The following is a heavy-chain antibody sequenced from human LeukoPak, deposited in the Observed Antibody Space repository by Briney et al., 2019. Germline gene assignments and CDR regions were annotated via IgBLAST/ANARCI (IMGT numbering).Heavy chain of an antibody. D-gene: IGHD5-12*01. CDR3: ARKLWGGYDGLSYYYYGMDV. Sequence: PSETLSLTCTVSGGSISSSSYYWGWIRQPPGKGLEWIGRIYYSGSTYYNPSLKSRVTISVDTSKNQFSLKLSSVTAADTAVYYCARKLWGGYDGLSYYYYGMDVWGQGTTVTVSS. V-gene: IGHV4-39*01. J-gene: IGHJ6*02. CDR2: IYYSGST. CDR1: GGSISSSSYY.